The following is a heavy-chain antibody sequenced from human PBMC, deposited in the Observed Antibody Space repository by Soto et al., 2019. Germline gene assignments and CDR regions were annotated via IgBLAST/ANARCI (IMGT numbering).Heavy chain of an antibody. CDR1: GFTVSSNY. CDR3: ARARCGGSCYFDY. CDR2: IYSGGST. D-gene: IGHD2-15*01. J-gene: IGHJ4*02. Sequence: GGSLRLSCAASGFTVSSNYMSWVRQPPGKGLEWVSVIYSGGSTYYADSVKGRFTISRHNSKNTLYIQRNSLRAEDTGVYYCARARCGGSCYFDYWGQGTLVTVSS. V-gene: IGHV3-53*04.